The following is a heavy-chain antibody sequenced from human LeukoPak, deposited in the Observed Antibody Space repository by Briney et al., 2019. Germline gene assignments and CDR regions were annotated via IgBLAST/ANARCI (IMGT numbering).Heavy chain of an antibody. D-gene: IGHD4-17*01. Sequence: SETLSLTCTVSGGSISSYYWSWIRQPPGKGLEWIGYIYYSGSTNYNPSLKSRVTMSVDTSKNQFSLKLSSVTAADTAMYYCARTHDYGDYPTTYFDYWGQGTLVTV. CDR1: GGSISSYY. J-gene: IGHJ4*02. V-gene: IGHV4-59*01. CDR3: ARTHDYGDYPTTYFDY. CDR2: IYYSGST.